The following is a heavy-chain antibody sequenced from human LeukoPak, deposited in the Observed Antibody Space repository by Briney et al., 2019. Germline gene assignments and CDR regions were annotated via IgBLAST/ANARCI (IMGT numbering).Heavy chain of an antibody. CDR3: AKRGDSSGYYSLFDN. CDR2: ISASGGST. D-gene: IGHD3-22*01. CDR1: GFTFSSYA. V-gene: IGHV3-23*01. Sequence: GGSLRLSCAASGFTFSSYAMSWVRQAPGRGLEWVSGISASGGSTYYADSVKGRFTISRDNSKNTLYLQMNSLRAEDTAVYYCAKRGDSSGYYSLFDNWGQGTLVTVSS. J-gene: IGHJ4*02.